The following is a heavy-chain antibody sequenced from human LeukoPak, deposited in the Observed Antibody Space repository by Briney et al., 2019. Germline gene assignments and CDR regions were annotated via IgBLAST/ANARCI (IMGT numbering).Heavy chain of an antibody. Sequence: SETLSLACAVCGGSFSGYYWSWIRQPPGKGLEWIGEINHSGSTNYNPSLKSRVTISLDTSKNQFSLKLSSVTAADTAVYYCAKTDYYDSSGWSWGQGTLVTVSS. D-gene: IGHD3-22*01. CDR2: INHSGST. V-gene: IGHV4-34*01. CDR1: GGSFSGYY. J-gene: IGHJ5*02. CDR3: AKTDYYDSSGWS.